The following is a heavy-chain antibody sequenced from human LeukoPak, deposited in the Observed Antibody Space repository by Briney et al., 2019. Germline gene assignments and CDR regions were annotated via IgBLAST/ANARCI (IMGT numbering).Heavy chain of an antibody. V-gene: IGHV1-69*13. Sequence: SVKVSCKASGGTFSSYAISWVRQAPGQGLEWMGGIIPIFGTANCAQKFQGRVTITADESTSTAYIELSSLRSEDTAVYYCARDHYYDSRQFDPWGQGTLVTVSS. CDR2: IIPIFGTA. CDR1: GGTFSSYA. CDR3: ARDHYYDSRQFDP. J-gene: IGHJ5*02. D-gene: IGHD3-22*01.